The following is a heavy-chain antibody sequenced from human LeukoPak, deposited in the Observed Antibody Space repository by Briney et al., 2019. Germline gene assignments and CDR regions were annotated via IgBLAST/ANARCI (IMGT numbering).Heavy chain of an antibody. V-gene: IGHV3-23*05. Sequence: GGSLRLSCVASGFTFSDYAMNWVRQAPGKGLEWVSTFKTKYNQVYYAESVRGRFTISRDNSKNTLYLQMNSLRAEDTAVYYCARSQGYCSSTSCYKRMWFDPWGQGTLVTVSS. CDR2: FKTKYNQV. CDR3: ARSQGYCSSTSCYKRMWFDP. J-gene: IGHJ5*02. CDR1: GFTFSDYA. D-gene: IGHD2-2*02.